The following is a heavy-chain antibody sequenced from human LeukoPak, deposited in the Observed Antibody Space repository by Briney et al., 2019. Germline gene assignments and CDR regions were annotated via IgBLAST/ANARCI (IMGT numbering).Heavy chain of an antibody. CDR2: INHSGST. J-gene: IGHJ4*02. V-gene: IGHV4-34*01. Sequence: SQTLSLTCAVYGGSFSGYYWSWIRHPPGKGLEWIGEINHSGSTNYNPSLKSRVTIPGDTPKNQFSLKLSSVTAADTAVYYCAREVAQRNITMMVVVLSPPYFDYWGQGTLVTVSS. CDR3: AREVAQRNITMMVVVLSPPYFDY. D-gene: IGHD3-22*01. CDR1: GGSFSGYY.